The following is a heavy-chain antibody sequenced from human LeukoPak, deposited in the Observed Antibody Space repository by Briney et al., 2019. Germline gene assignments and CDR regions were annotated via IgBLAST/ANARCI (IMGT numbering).Heavy chain of an antibody. D-gene: IGHD3-16*01. Sequence: SETLSLTCTVSGGSISSGGYYWSWIRQHPGKGLEWIGYIYYSGSTYYNPSLKSRVTISVDTSKIQFSLKLSSVTAADTAVYYCARDLGREFDYWGQGTLVTVSS. J-gene: IGHJ4*02. CDR1: GGSISSGGYY. CDR3: ARDLGREFDY. CDR2: IYYSGST. V-gene: IGHV4-31*03.